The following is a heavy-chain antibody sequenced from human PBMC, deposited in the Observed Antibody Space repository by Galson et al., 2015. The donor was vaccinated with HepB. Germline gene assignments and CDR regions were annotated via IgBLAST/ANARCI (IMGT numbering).Heavy chain of an antibody. J-gene: IGHJ4*02. Sequence: SLRLSCAASGFTFSSYAMSWVRQAPGKGLEWVSAISGSGGSTYYADSVKGRFTISRDNSKNTLYLQMNSLRAEDTAVYYCAKGVTTVTTSPRYYFDYWGQGTLVTVSS. V-gene: IGHV3-23*01. CDR1: GFTFSSYA. CDR2: ISGSGGST. D-gene: IGHD4-17*01. CDR3: AKGVTTVTTSPRYYFDY.